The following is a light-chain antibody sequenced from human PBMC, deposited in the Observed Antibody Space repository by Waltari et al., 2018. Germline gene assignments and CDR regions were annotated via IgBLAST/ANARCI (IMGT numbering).Light chain of an antibody. CDR1: QSVSSN. V-gene: IGKV3D-15*01. Sequence: EIVMTQSPATLSVSQGERATLSCRASQSVSSNLAWYQQKPGQAPRLLIYGASTRATGIPARFSGSGSGTEFTLTISSLQSEDFAVYYCQQYNNWPPRYTFGQGTKLEIK. CDR3: QQYNNWPPRYT. J-gene: IGKJ2*01. CDR2: GAS.